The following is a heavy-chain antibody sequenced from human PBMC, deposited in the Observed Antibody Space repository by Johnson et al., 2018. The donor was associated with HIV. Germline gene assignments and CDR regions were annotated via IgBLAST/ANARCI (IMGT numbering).Heavy chain of an antibody. CDR1: GFTVSSNF. J-gene: IGHJ3*02. D-gene: IGHD2-15*01. CDR3: AKEGRGGAFDI. Sequence: EVQLVESGGGLVQPGGSLRLSCAASGFTVSSNFMTWVRQAPGKGLEWVSILYSGGSTYYADSVKGRFTISRDNSKNTLHLQMNSLSAEDTAVYYCAKEGRGGAFDIWGQGTMVTVSS. CDR2: LYSGGST. V-gene: IGHV3-66*02.